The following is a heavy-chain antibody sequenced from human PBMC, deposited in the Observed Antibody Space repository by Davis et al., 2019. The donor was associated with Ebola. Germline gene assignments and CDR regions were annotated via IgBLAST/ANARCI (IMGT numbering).Heavy chain of an antibody. CDR3: ARGTRSFDH. Sequence: AASVKVSCKASGYTFTSYGISWVRQATGQGLEWMGWMNPNSGNTGYAQKFQDRITLTRSTSISTAYMDLSSLTSEDTAVYYCARGTRSFDHWGQGTLVSVSS. CDR2: MNPNSGNT. J-gene: IGHJ4*02. CDR1: GYTFTSYG. V-gene: IGHV1-8*02.